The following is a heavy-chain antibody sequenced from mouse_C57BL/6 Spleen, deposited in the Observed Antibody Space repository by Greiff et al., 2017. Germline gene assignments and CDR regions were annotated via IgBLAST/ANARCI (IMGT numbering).Heavy chain of an antibody. CDR3: ASGGAWFAY. J-gene: IGHJ3*01. CDR1: GYTFTSYT. CDR2: INPSSGYT. V-gene: IGHV1-4*01. Sequence: VQLQQSGAELARPGASVKMSCKASGYTFTSYTMHWVKQRPGQGLEWIGYINPSSGYTKYNQKFKDKATLTADKSSSTAYMQLSSLTSEDSAVYYCASGGAWFAYWGQGTLVTVSA.